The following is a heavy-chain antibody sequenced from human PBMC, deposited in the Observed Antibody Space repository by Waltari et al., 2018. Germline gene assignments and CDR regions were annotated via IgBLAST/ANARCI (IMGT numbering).Heavy chain of an antibody. CDR1: GGNFSSYA. CDR2: IIPIFGTA. V-gene: IGHV1-69*05. D-gene: IGHD4-17*01. CDR3: ARGGYGDYDYYYYGMDV. Sequence: QVQLVQSGAEVKKPGSSVKVSCKAAGGNFSSYAISWVRQAPGQGLEWMGGIIPIFGTANYAQKFQGRVTITTDESTSTAYMELSSLRSEDTAVYYCARGGYGDYDYYYYGMDVWGQGTTVTVSS. J-gene: IGHJ6*02.